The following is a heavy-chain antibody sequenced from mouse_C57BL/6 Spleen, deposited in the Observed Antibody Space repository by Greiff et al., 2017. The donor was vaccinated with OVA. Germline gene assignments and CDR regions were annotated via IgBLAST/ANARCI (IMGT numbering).Heavy chain of an antibody. V-gene: IGHV6-3*01. Sequence: EVQLVESGGGLVQPGGSMKLSCVASGFTFSNYWMNWVRQSPEKGLEWVAQIRLKSDNYATHYAESVKGRFTISRDDSKSSVYLQMNNLRAEDTGIYYCTGGTMVTTDVFFDYWGQGTTLTVSS. CDR3: TGGTMVTTDVFFDY. J-gene: IGHJ2*01. CDR2: IRLKSDNYAT. D-gene: IGHD2-2*01. CDR1: GFTFSNYW.